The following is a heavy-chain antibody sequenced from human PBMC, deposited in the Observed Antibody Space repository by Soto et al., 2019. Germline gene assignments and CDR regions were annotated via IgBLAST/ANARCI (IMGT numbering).Heavy chain of an antibody. CDR3: ATRERYYDILTGYYINYYGMDV. V-gene: IGHV3-23*01. CDR2: ISGSGGST. Sequence: QPGGSLRLSCAASGFTFSSYAMSWVRQAPGKGLEWVSAISGSGGSTYYADSVKGRFTISRDNSKNTLYLQMNSLRAEDTAVYYCATRERYYDILTGYYINYYGMDVWGQGTTVTVSS. J-gene: IGHJ6*02. D-gene: IGHD3-9*01. CDR1: GFTFSSYA.